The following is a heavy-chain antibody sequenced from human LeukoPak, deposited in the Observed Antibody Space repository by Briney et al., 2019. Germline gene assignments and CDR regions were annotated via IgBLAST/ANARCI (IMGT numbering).Heavy chain of an antibody. D-gene: IGHD6-19*01. J-gene: IGHJ4*02. Sequence: GGSLRLSCAASGFTFSSYSMNWVRQAPGKGLEWVSSISCSSSYIYYADSVKGRFTISRDNAKNSLYLQMNSLRAEDTAVYYCARSGYSSGLGGDYWGQGTLVTVSS. V-gene: IGHV3-21*01. CDR1: GFTFSSYS. CDR2: ISCSSSYI. CDR3: ARSGYSSGLGGDY.